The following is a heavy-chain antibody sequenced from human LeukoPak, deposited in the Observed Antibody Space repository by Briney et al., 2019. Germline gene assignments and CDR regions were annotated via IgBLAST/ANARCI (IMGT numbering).Heavy chain of an antibody. D-gene: IGHD3-10*01. J-gene: IGHJ4*02. CDR3: ARAGLESYYIDY. Sequence: SVKVSCKASGGTFSSYAISWVRQAPGQGLEWMGGIIPIFGTANYAQEFQGRVTITADESTSTAYMELSSLRSEDTAVYYCARAGLESYYIDYWGQGTLVTVSS. CDR2: IIPIFGTA. CDR1: GGTFSSYA. V-gene: IGHV1-69*13.